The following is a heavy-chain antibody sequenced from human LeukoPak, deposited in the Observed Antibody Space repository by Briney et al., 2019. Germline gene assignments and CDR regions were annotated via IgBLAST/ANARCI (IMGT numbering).Heavy chain of an antibody. CDR1: GFTFSSYA. D-gene: IGHD6-13*01. CDR3: AKARIAAAGTGAFDV. Sequence: GGSLRLSCAASGFTFSSYAMSWVRQAPGKGLEWVSAISGSGGSTYYADSVKGRFTISRDNSKNSLYLQMNSLRDEDTAVYYCAKARIAAAGTGAFDVWGQGTMVTVSS. V-gene: IGHV3-23*01. J-gene: IGHJ3*01. CDR2: ISGSGGST.